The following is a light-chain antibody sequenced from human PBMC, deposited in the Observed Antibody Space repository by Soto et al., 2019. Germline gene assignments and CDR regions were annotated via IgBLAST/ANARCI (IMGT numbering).Light chain of an antibody. CDR1: QSVNND. J-gene: IGKJ3*01. Sequence: EIVMTQSPATLSVSPGESATLSCRASQSVNNDLVWYQQTPGQAPRLLIYAASTRATGIPARFRGSGSGTEFTLTISRLQSEDFAVYYCQQYNKWPRTFGPGTTVDVK. V-gene: IGKV3-15*01. CDR3: QQYNKWPRT. CDR2: AAS.